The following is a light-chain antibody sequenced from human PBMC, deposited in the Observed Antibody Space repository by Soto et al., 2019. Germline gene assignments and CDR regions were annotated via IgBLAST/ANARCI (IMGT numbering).Light chain of an antibody. CDR1: NNDVGSYNL. J-gene: IGLJ3*02. CDR3: CSYAGGGTWV. Sequence: QSALTQPASVSGSPGQSLTISCTGTNNDVGSYNLVTWYQHHPGEAPKLLIFEVNKRPSAVSTRFSASKSGSTASLTISGLQVEDEADYYCCSYAGGGTWVFGGGTKVTVL. CDR2: EVN. V-gene: IGLV2-23*02.